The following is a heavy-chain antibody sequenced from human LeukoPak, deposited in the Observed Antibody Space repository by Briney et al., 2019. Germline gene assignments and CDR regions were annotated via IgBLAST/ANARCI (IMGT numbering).Heavy chain of an antibody. J-gene: IGHJ6*04. CDR1: GFTFSSYD. CDR3: ARDSVAYGMDV. V-gene: IGHV3-13*05. CDR2: IGTAGDP. D-gene: IGHD2-15*01. Sequence: GGSLRLSCAASGFTFSSYDMHWVRQATGKGLEWVSAIGTAGDPYYPGSAKGRFTISRENAKNSLYLQMNSLRAGDTAVYYCARDSVAYGMDVWGKGTTVTVSS.